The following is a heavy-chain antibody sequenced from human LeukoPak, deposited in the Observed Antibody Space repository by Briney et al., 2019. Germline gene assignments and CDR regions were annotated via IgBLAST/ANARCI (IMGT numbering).Heavy chain of an antibody. CDR3: ATANRYSSSWYDY. CDR2: FDPEDGET. Sequence: ASVKPSYNASRYPLSALSMNSCRQSPGKGLEWMGGFDPEDGETIYAQKFQGRVTMTEDTSTDTAYMELSSLRSEDTAVYYCATANRYSSSWYDYWGQGTLVTVSS. V-gene: IGHV1-24*01. CDR1: RYPLSALS. D-gene: IGHD6-13*01. J-gene: IGHJ4*02.